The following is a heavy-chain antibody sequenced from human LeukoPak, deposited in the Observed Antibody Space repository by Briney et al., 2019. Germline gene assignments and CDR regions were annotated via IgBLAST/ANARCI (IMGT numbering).Heavy chain of an antibody. D-gene: IGHD2-21*02. CDR2: IYPGDSDT. CDR1: GYSFTSYW. CDR3: ARRAPYCGGDCYSLFDY. V-gene: IGHV5-51*01. J-gene: IGHJ4*02. Sequence: GESLKISCKGSGYSFTSYWIGWVRQMPGKGLEWMGIIYPGDSDTRYSPSFQGQVTISADKSISTAYLQWSSLKASDTAMYYCARRAPYCGGDCYSLFDYWGRGTLVTVSS.